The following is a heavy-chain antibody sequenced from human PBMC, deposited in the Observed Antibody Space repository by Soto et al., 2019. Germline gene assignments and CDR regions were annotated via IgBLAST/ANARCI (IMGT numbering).Heavy chain of an antibody. V-gene: IGHV1-46*01. D-gene: IGHD3-3*01. Sequence: ASVKVSCKSFGDTFSSQYIHWVRQAPGQGLEWVGLINPSRATTTISQKFQGRVTLTSDTSTRTVYMELSSLRSDDTAIYFCVGGADLERRSNWFHPWGQAPLVTVSS. J-gene: IGHJ5*02. CDR1: GDTFSSQY. CDR2: INPSRATT. CDR3: VGGADLERRSNWFHP.